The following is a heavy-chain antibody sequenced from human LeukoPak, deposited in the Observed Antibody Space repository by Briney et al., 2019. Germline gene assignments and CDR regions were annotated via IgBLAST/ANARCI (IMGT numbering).Heavy chain of an antibody. Sequence: ASGKVSCKASGYTFTSYDISWVRQAPGQGLEWVGCISTNNGDTNYAQRFQGRVTMTTDTSTTTAYMELRSLRSDDTAIYYCARGSYFDYWGQGTLVTVSS. V-gene: IGHV1-18*01. CDR1: GYTFTSYD. CDR2: ISTNNGDT. J-gene: IGHJ4*02. CDR3: ARGSYFDY.